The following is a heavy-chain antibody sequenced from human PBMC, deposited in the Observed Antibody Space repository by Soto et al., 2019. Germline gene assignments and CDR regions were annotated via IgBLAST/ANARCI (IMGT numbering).Heavy chain of an antibody. D-gene: IGHD1-26*01. CDR3: ASGSYRGLTGDFDI. J-gene: IGHJ3*02. V-gene: IGHV3-7*03. CDR1: GFTFSSYW. CDR2: IKQDGSEK. Sequence: GGSLRLSCAASGFTFSSYWMSWVRQAPGKGLEWVANIKQDGSEKYYVDSVKGRFTISRDNAKNSLYLQMNSLRAEDTAVYYCASGSYRGLTGDFDIWGQGTMVTVSS.